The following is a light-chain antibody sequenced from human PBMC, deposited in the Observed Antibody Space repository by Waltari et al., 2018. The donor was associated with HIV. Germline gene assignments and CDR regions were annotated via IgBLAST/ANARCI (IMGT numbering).Light chain of an antibody. CDR3: QSYDIRLSGLWV. CDR2: GDS. J-gene: IGLJ3*02. Sequence: SVLTQPTSVSGAPGQGVTITCTGNNSNIGATSDVRWYRKSPGTAPKPVIYGDSIRPSGVPDRFSGSRSGASVSLDITGLRAEDEGDYYCQSYDIRLSGLWVFGGGTKLTVL. CDR1: NSNIGATSD. V-gene: IGLV1-40*01.